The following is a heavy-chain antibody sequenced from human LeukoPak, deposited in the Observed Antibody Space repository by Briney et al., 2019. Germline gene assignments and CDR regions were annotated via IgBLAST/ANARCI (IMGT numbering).Heavy chain of an antibody. CDR1: GGSISSYY. Sequence: PSETLSLTCTVSGGSISSYYWSWIRQPPGKGLEWIGYIYYSGSTNYNPSLKSRVTISVDTSKNQFSLKLSSVTAADTAVYYCATQGGYDILTGYRGYFDYWGQGTLVTVSS. V-gene: IGHV4-59*01. CDR2: IYYSGST. D-gene: IGHD3-9*01. CDR3: ATQGGYDILTGYRGYFDY. J-gene: IGHJ4*02.